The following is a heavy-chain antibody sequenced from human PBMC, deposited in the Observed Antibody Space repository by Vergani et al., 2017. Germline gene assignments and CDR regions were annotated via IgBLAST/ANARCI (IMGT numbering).Heavy chain of an antibody. CDR2: INAGNGNT. CDR3: ARDQDSTAVDVFDP. CDR1: GYTFTSYA. Sequence: QVQLVQSGAEVKKPGASVKVSCKASGYTFTSYAMHWVRQAPGQRLEWMGWINAGNGNTKYSQKFQGRVTITRDTSASTAYMELSSLRSEDTAVYYCARDQDSTAVDVFDPWGQGALVTVSS. J-gene: IGHJ5*02. D-gene: IGHD6-19*01. V-gene: IGHV1-3*01.